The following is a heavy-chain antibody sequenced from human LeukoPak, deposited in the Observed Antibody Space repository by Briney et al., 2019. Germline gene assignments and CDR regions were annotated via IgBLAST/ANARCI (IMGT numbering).Heavy chain of an antibody. V-gene: IGHV4-59*12. D-gene: IGHD5-12*01. Sequence: PSETLSLTCTVSGGSISSYYWSWIRQPPGKGLEWIGYIYYSGSTNYNPSLKSRVTISVDTSKNQFSLKLSSVTAADTAVYYCAREELLVAGPLYYYYGMDVWGQGTTVTVSS. CDR3: AREELLVAGPLYYYYGMDV. CDR2: IYYSGST. CDR1: GGSISSYY. J-gene: IGHJ6*02.